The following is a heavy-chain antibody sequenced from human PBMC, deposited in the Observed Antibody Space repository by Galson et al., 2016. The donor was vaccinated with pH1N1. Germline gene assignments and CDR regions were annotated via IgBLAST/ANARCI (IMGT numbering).Heavy chain of an antibody. CDR1: GYRFSNSW. D-gene: IGHD4-17*01. J-gene: IGHJ3*02. CDR3: ARQNDYGDYRGDAFDI. Sequence: QSGAEVKKPGESLKISCEGSGYRFSNSWIGWVRQMPGKGLEWMGIIYLGGSHISYSPSFQGQVTVSADRSIDTVYLQWSSLKASDTAIYYCARQNDYGDYRGDAFDIWGQGTMVTVSP. CDR2: IYLGGSHI. V-gene: IGHV5-51*01.